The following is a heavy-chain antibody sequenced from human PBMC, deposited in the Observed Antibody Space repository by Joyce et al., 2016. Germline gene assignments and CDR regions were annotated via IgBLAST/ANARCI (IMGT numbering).Heavy chain of an antibody. J-gene: IGHJ4*02. Sequence: HAQLQESGPGLAKPSWTPSLTCAVSSGSISGTSWSSWVGQSPGEGLEWIGEIYHSGSASYNPSLESRVTIAVDKSKIQFSLKLSSVTAADTAVYYCAENGYYAIDHWGQGTLVTVSS. CDR1: SGSISGTSW. D-gene: IGHD3-22*01. CDR2: IYHSGSA. V-gene: IGHV4-4*02. CDR3: AENGYYAIDH.